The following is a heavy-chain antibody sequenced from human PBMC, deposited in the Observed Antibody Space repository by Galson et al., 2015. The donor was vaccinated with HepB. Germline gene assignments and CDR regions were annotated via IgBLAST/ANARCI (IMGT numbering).Heavy chain of an antibody. D-gene: IGHD3-16*02. CDR2: INPNSGGT. CDR1: GYTFTGYY. Sequence: SVKVSCKASGYTFTGYYMHWVRQAPGQGLEWMGRINPNSGGTNYEQKFQGRVTMTRDTSISTAYMELSRLRSDDTAVYYCARVITFGGVIVETYYYYMDLWGKGTTVTVSS. J-gene: IGHJ6*03. CDR3: ARVITFGGVIVETYYYYMDL. V-gene: IGHV1-2*06.